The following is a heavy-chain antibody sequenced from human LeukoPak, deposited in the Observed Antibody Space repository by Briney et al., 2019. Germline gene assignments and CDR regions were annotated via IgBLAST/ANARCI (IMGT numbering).Heavy chain of an antibody. CDR2: TYYRSKWNN. J-gene: IGHJ4*02. V-gene: IGHV6-1*01. CDR3: ARTHHLGRGIDN. CDR1: GDSVSSNSAA. Sequence: SQTLSLTCAISGDSVSSNSAAWNWIRQSPSRGLEWLGRTYYRSKWNNDYAVSVKSRITINPDTSKNQFSLQLTFVTPEDPAVYYCARTHHLGRGIDNWGQGTLVTVSS. D-gene: IGHD1-14*01.